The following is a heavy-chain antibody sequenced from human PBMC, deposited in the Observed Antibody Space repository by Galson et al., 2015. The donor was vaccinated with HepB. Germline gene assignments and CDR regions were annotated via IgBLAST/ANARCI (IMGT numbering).Heavy chain of an antibody. CDR3: AREDFVLVPSTTVRGFDI. J-gene: IGHJ3*02. Sequence: QSGAEVKKPGESLKISCKGSGYSFSNYWIGWVRQMPGKGLVWMGIIYPGDSDTRYSPSFQGQVTISADKSISTAYLQWSSLKASDTAVYYCAREDFVLVPSTTVRGFDIWGQGTVVTVSS. D-gene: IGHD2-2*01. V-gene: IGHV5-51*03. CDR1: GYSFSNYW. CDR2: IYPGDSDT.